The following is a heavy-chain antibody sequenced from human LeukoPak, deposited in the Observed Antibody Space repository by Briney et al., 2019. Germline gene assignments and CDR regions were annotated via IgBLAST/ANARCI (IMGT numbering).Heavy chain of an antibody. Sequence: PGGSLRLSCAASGFTFSSYTMHWVRQAPGKGLEWVAVISYDGSNKYYADSVKGRFTISRDNSKNTLYLQMNSLRAEDTAVYYCARDKYDILTGYYNEYYFDYWGQGTLVTVSS. CDR2: ISYDGSNK. V-gene: IGHV3-30-3*01. CDR3: ARDKYDILTGYYNEYYFDY. J-gene: IGHJ4*02. D-gene: IGHD3-9*01. CDR1: GFTFSSYT.